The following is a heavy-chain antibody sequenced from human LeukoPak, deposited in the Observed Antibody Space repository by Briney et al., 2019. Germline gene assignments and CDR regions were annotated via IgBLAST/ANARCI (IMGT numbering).Heavy chain of an antibody. D-gene: IGHD3-16*02. CDR3: ARGLDYDYVWGSYRVFDY. CDR2: IIPIFGTA. J-gene: IGHJ4*02. Sequence: GASVKVSCKASGGTFSSYAISWVRQAPGQGLEWMGGIIPIFGTANYAQKFQGRVTITADESTSTAYMELSSLRSDDTAVYYCARGLDYDYVWGSYRVFDYWGQGTLVTVSS. CDR1: GGTFSSYA. V-gene: IGHV1-69*01.